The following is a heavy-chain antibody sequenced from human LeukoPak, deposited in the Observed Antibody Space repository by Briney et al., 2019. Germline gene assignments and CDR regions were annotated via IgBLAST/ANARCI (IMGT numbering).Heavy chain of an antibody. Sequence: GGSLRLSCAASGFTFSSYGMHWVRQAPGKGLEWVAFIRYDGSNKYYADSVKGRFTISRDNAKNSLYLQMNSLRADDTAVYYCARDRKDIVVVVAATIDYWGQGTLVTVSS. V-gene: IGHV3-30*02. J-gene: IGHJ4*02. D-gene: IGHD2-15*01. CDR1: GFTFSSYG. CDR3: ARDRKDIVVVVAATIDY. CDR2: IRYDGSNK.